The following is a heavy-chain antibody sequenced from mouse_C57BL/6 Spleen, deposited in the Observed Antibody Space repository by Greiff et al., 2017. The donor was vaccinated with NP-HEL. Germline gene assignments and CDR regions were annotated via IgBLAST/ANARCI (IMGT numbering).Heavy chain of an antibody. J-gene: IGHJ1*03. V-gene: IGHV3-8*01. CDR3: ARSPRDSSGYLWYFDV. Sequence: EVQLQQSGPGLAKPSQTLSLTCSVTGYSITSDYWNWIRKFPGNKLEYMGYISYSGSTYYNPSLKSRISITRDTSKNQYYLQLNSVTTEDTATYYCARSPRDSSGYLWYFDVWGTGTTVTVSS. D-gene: IGHD3-2*02. CDR1: GYSITSDY. CDR2: ISYSGST.